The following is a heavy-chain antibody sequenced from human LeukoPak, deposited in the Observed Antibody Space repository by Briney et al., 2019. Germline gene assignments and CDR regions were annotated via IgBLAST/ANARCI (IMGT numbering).Heavy chain of an antibody. CDR1: GFTFTDYS. CDR3: ARDGSGFYLYYYMDV. D-gene: IGHD6-25*01. Sequence: KTGGPLRLSCAASGFTFTDYSMTWVRQAPGKGLEWVSSISTVSTYKFYSDSVKGRFTISRDNAKNILYLQMSSLSAEDTGVYYCARDGSGFYLYYYMDVWGRGTPVTVSS. J-gene: IGHJ6*03. V-gene: IGHV3-21*01. CDR2: ISTVSTYK.